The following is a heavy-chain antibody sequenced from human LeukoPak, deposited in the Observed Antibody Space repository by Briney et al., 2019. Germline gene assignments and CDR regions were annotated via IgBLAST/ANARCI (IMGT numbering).Heavy chain of an antibody. D-gene: IGHD5-12*01. Sequence: GGSLRLSCAASGVTFSNNDMSWVREAPGKGLEWVSAISAGSGATYYADSVKGRFTISRDNVKNTLYLQMNSLRVEDTAVYYCAKGGWLENYWGQGTLVTVSS. J-gene: IGHJ4*02. V-gene: IGHV3-23*01. CDR1: GVTFSNND. CDR2: ISAGSGAT. CDR3: AKGGWLENY.